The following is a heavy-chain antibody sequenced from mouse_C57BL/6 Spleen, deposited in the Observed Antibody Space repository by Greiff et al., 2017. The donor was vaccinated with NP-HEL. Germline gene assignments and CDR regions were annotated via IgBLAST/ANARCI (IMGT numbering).Heavy chain of an antibody. CDR2: IRNKANGYTT. V-gene: IGHV7-3*01. Sequence: EVQLVESGGGLVQPGGSLSLSCAASGFTFTDYYMSWVRQPPGKALEWLGFIRNKANGYTTEYSATVKGRFTISRDNSQSILYLQMNALRAEDSATYYCAREAPSMDYWGQGTSVTVSS. CDR1: GFTFTDYY. CDR3: AREAPSMDY. J-gene: IGHJ4*01. D-gene: IGHD3-2*02.